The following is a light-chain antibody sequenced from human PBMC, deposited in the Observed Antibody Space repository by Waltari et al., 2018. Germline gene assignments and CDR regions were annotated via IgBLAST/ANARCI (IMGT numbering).Light chain of an antibody. V-gene: IGKV1-12*01. CDR3: QQANSFPWT. J-gene: IGKJ1*01. CDR1: QDISTW. Sequence: DIQMTQSPSSVSASVGDRVTITCRASQDISTWLAWYQQKPRKAPNLLIYATSSLKSGVPSRFSGSGSGTDFTLTISSLQPEDFATYYCQQANSFPWTFGPGTKVEIK. CDR2: ATS.